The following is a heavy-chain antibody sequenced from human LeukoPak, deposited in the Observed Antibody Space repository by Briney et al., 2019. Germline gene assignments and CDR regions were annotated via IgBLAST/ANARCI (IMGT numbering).Heavy chain of an antibody. CDR3: ARDDRDTGYYYYYGMDV. CDR2: ISSSSSYI. Sequence: GGSLGLSCAASGFTFSSYSMNWVRQAPGKGLEWVSSISSSSSYIYYADSVKGRFTISRDNAKNSLYLQMNSLRAEDTAVYYCARDDRDTGYYYYYGMDVWGQGTTVTVSS. V-gene: IGHV3-21*01. D-gene: IGHD3-22*01. J-gene: IGHJ6*02. CDR1: GFTFSSYS.